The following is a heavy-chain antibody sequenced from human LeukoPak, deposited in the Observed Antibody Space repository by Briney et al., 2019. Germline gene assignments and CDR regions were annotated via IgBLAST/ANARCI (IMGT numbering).Heavy chain of an antibody. D-gene: IGHD5-24*01. CDR2: ISGSGGST. J-gene: IGHJ6*03. V-gene: IGHV3-23*01. CDR3: TTGVEMATIAGLYYYYYMDV. CDR1: GFTFSSYG. Sequence: GGSLRLSCAASGFTFSSYGMSWVRQAPGKGLERVSAISGSGGSTYYADSVKGRFTISRDNSKNTLYLQMNSLKTEDTAVYYCTTGVEMATIAGLYYYYYMDVWGKGTTVTISS.